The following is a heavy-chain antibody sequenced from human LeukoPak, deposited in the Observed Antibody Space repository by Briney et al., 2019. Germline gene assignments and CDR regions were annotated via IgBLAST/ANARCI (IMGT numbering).Heavy chain of an antibody. V-gene: IGHV3-23*01. CDR2: IGGSGSRT. D-gene: IGHD2-2*03. Sequence: PGGSLRLSCSASGFTFTTYGMNWVRQAPGKGLEWVSGIGGSGSRTYYADSVKGRFTISRDNSKNTVYLQMNNLRDEDTAVYYCAKDSHWILFDDWGQGTLVTVSS. J-gene: IGHJ4*02. CDR1: GFTFTTYG. CDR3: AKDSHWILFDD.